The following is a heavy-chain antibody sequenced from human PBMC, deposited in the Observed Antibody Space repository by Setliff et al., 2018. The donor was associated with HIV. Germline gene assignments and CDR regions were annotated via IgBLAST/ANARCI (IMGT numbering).Heavy chain of an antibody. D-gene: IGHD6-19*01. V-gene: IGHV4-38-2*01. CDR1: GYSISSGYY. CDR2: IYHSGST. J-gene: IGHJ4*02. Sequence: PSETLSLTCAVSGYSISSGYYWGWIRQPPGKGLEWIGSIYHSGSTYYNPSLKSRVTISVDTSKNQFSRKLSSVTAADTAVYYCARQIAVAATPNYFDYWGQGTLVTVSS. CDR3: ARQIAVAATPNYFDY.